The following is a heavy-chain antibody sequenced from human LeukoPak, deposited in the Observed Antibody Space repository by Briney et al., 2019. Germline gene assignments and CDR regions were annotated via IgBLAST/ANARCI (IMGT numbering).Heavy chain of an antibody. V-gene: IGHV3-30*04. CDR2: ISYDGSNK. J-gene: IGHJ4*02. Sequence: GRSLRLSCAASGFTFSSYAMHWVRQAPGKGLEWVAVISYDGSNKYYADSVKGRFTISRDNSKNTLYLQMNSRRAEDTAVYYCARDGFDWRENDYWGQGTLVTVSS. CDR1: GFTFSSYA. D-gene: IGHD3-9*01. CDR3: ARDGFDWRENDY.